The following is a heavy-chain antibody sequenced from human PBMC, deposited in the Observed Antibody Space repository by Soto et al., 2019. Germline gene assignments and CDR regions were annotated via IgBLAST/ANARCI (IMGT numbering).Heavy chain of an antibody. CDR1: GFTFSSYS. CDR3: ARDRVGYSKYRAFDYYSYGMDV. D-gene: IGHD4-4*01. V-gene: IGHV3-21*01. Sequence: GGSLRLSCAASGFTFSSYSMNWVRQAPGKGLEWVSSISSSSSYIYYADSVKGRFTISRDNAKNSLYLQMNSLRAEDTAVYYCARDRVGYSKYRAFDYYSYGMDVWGQGTTVTVSS. J-gene: IGHJ6*02. CDR2: ISSSSSYI.